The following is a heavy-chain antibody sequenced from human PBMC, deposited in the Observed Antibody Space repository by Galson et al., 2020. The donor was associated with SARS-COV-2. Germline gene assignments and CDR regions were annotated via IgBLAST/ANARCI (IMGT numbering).Heavy chain of an antibody. Sequence: GESLKIFCKGSGYSFTTYWIGWVCQMPGKGLEWMGIIYPGDSDTRYSPSFQGQVTISADKSASTAYLQWSSLKASDTAIYYCARHWCSSTSCFRGDYYGMDVWGQGTTVTVSS. CDR1: GYSFTTYW. J-gene: IGHJ6*02. CDR2: IYPGDSDT. CDR3: ARHWCSSTSCFRGDYYGMDV. D-gene: IGHD2-2*01. V-gene: IGHV5-51*01.